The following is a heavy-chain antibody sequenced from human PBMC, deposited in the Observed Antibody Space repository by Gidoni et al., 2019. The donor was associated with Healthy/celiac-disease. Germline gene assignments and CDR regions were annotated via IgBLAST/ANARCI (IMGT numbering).Heavy chain of an antibody. J-gene: IGHJ4*02. Sequence: QITLKEPGPTLVKPTQTLTLTCTFSGLSLSTSGVGVGWIRQPPGRALEWLALIYWDDDKRYSPSLKSRLTITKDTSKNQVVLTMTNMDPVYTATYYCAHSMRGSYYPDWGQGTLVTVSS. D-gene: IGHD1-26*01. CDR2: IYWDDDK. CDR1: GLSLSTSGVG. V-gene: IGHV2-5*02. CDR3: AHSMRGSYYPD.